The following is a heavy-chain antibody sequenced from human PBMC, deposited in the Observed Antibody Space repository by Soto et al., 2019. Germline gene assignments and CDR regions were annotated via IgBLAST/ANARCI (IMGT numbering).Heavy chain of an antibody. Sequence: GGSLRLSCAASGFTFSSYGMHWVRQAPGKGLEWVAVIWYDGSNKYYADSVKGRFTISRDNSKNTLYLQMNSLRAEDTAVYYCARDSRGDLWSLPEYYFDYWGQGTLVTVSS. CDR2: IWYDGSNK. J-gene: IGHJ4*02. V-gene: IGHV3-33*01. CDR3: ARDSRGDLWSLPEYYFDY. D-gene: IGHD3-16*01. CDR1: GFTFSSYG.